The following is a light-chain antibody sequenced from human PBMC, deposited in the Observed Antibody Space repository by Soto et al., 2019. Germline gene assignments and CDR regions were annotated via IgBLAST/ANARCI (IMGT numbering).Light chain of an antibody. Sequence: DIQMTQSPSSLSASVGYRVTITCRSSQSISSYLNWYQQKPGKAPKLLIYAASSLQSGVPSRFSGSGSATDFTLTITSLQHEDFATYYCQQSYSTPQTFGHGTKVDIK. CDR2: AAS. CDR1: QSISSY. CDR3: QQSYSTPQT. J-gene: IGKJ3*01. V-gene: IGKV1-39*01.